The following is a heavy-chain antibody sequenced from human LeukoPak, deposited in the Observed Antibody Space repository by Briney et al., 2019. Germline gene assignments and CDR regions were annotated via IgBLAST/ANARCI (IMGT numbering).Heavy chain of an antibody. CDR3: ARDESGYSYGFDDYFDY. J-gene: IGHJ4*02. D-gene: IGHD5-18*01. V-gene: IGHV1-18*01. CDR1: GYTFASYG. CDR2: ISAYNGNT. Sequence: GASLKVSCKASGYTFASYGISWVRQAPGQGLEWMGWISAYNGNTNYAQKLQGRVTMTTDTSTSTAYMELRSLRSDDTAVYYCARDESGYSYGFDDYFDYWGQGTLVTVSS.